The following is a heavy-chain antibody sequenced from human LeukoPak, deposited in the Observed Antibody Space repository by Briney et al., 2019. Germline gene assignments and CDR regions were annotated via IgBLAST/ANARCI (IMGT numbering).Heavy chain of an antibody. Sequence: SETLSLTCAVYGGSFSGYYWSWIRQPPGKGLEWIGEINHSGSTNYNPSLKSRVTISVDTSKNQFSLKLSSVTAADTAVYYCARGLFRYCSGGSCYSLDYWGQGTLVTVSS. J-gene: IGHJ4*02. D-gene: IGHD2-15*01. CDR3: ARGLFRYCSGGSCYSLDY. V-gene: IGHV4-34*01. CDR1: GGSFSGYY. CDR2: INHSGST.